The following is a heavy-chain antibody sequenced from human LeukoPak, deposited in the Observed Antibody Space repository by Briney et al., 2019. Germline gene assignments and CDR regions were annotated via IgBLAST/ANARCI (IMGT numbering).Heavy chain of an antibody. V-gene: IGHV1-2*02. CDR2: INPNSGGT. Sequence: ASVKVSCKASGYTFTGYYMHWVRQAPGQGLEWVGWINPNSGGTNYAQKFQGRVTMTRDTSISTAYMELSRRRSDDTAVYYCAGEFKQWLAPWGYWGQGTLVTVSS. CDR3: AGEFKQWLAPWGY. J-gene: IGHJ4*02. CDR1: GYTFTGYY. D-gene: IGHD6-19*01.